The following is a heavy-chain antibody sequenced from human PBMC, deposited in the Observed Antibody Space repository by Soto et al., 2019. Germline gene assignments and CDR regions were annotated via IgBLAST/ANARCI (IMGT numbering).Heavy chain of an antibody. V-gene: IGHV3-33*01. Sequence: QVQLVESGGGVVQPGRSLRLSCAASGLTFSSYGMHWVRQAPGKGLEWVAVIWYDGINKYYADSVKGRFTISRDNSKNTLYLQMNSLRVEDTAVYYCARDGSGDRHAFDIWGQGTMVTVSS. J-gene: IGHJ3*02. D-gene: IGHD3-10*01. CDR3: ARDGSGDRHAFDI. CDR1: GLTFSSYG. CDR2: IWYDGINK.